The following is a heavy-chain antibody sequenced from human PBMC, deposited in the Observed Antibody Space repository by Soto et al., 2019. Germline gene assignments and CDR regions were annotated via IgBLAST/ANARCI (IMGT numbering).Heavy chain of an antibody. J-gene: IGHJ4*02. Sequence: QLQLQESGPGLVKPSETLSLTCTVSGGSISSSSYYWGWIRQPPGKGLEWIGSIYYSGSTYYNPSLKSRVTISVDTSKNQFSRKLSSVTAADTAVYYCVGADIVLMVYAKFDYWGQGPLVTVSS. CDR3: VGADIVLMVYAKFDY. V-gene: IGHV4-39*01. D-gene: IGHD2-8*01. CDR2: IYYSGST. CDR1: GGSISSSSYY.